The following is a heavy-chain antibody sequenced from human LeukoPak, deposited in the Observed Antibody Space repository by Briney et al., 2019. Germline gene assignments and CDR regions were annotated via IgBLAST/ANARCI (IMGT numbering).Heavy chain of an antibody. J-gene: IGHJ4*02. CDR1: GGSISSSSYY. V-gene: IGHV4-39*07. Sequence: SETLSLTCTVSGGSISSSSYYWGWIRQPPGKGLEWIGSIYYSGSTYYNPSLKSRVTIPVDTSKDQFSLKLSSVTAADTAVYYCARTTEGNYDFWSGYDPDYFDYWGQGTLVTVSS. CDR3: ARTTEGNYDFWSGYDPDYFDY. CDR2: IYYSGST. D-gene: IGHD3-3*01.